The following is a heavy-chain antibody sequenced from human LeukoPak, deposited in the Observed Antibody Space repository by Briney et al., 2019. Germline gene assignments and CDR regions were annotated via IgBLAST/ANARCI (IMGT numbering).Heavy chain of an antibody. CDR2: ISWNSGSI. Sequence: GGSLRLSCAASGFTFDDYAMHWVRQAPGKGLEWVSGISWNSGSIGYADSVKGRFTISRDNAKNSLYLQMNSLRAEDTAVYFCAGSSETRDYWGQGTLVTVSS. CDR1: GFTFDDYA. CDR3: AGSSETRDY. V-gene: IGHV3-9*01. D-gene: IGHD3-10*01. J-gene: IGHJ4*02.